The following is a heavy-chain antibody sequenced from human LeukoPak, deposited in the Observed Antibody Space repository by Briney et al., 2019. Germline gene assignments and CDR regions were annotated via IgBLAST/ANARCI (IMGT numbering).Heavy chain of an antibody. CDR2: IYSGGST. D-gene: IGHD3-16*01. J-gene: IGHJ4*02. V-gene: IGHV3-53*04. CDR1: GFTVSSNY. CDR3: ASPGITLGGVLPLNY. Sequence: GGSLRLSCAASGFTVSSNYMSWVRQAPGEGLEWVSVIYSGGSTYYADSVKGRFTISRHNSKNTLYLQMNSLRAEDTAVYYCASPGITLGGVLPLNYWGQGTLVTVSS.